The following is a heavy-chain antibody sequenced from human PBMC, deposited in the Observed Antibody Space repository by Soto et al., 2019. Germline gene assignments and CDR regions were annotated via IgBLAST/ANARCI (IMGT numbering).Heavy chain of an antibody. V-gene: IGHV1-69*01. CDR2: IIPIFGTA. CDR1: GGTFSSYA. J-gene: IGHJ6*01. Sequence: QVQLVQSGAEVKKPGSSVKVSCKASGGTFSSYAMSWVRQAPGQGLERMGGIIPIFGTANYAQKFQGRVTITADESTSTAYMELSSLRSEDTAVYYCARDRFTIVGVVITPYDDYYGMDVW. CDR3: ARDRFTIVGVVITPYDDYYGMDV. D-gene: IGHD3-3*01.